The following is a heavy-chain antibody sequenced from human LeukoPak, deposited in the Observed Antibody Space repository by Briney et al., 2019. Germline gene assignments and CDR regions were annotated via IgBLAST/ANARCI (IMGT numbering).Heavy chain of an antibody. CDR3: VRDFRSGDF. J-gene: IGHJ4*02. Sequence: GGSLRLSCAASGFTFSSYWMNWVRQAPGKGLVWVSRIASDGSSTTYADSVKGRFSISRDDARNMVFLEMHSLRVDDTAVYYCVRDFRSGDFWGQGILVTVSS. CDR1: GFTFSSYW. CDR2: IASDGSST. V-gene: IGHV3-74*01.